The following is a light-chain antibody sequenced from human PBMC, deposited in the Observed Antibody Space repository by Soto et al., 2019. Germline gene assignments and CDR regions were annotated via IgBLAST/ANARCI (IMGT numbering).Light chain of an antibody. V-gene: IGLV2-11*01. CDR3: CSYAGSYTLWV. CDR2: DVS. CDR1: SSDVGGYNY. Sequence: QSALIQPRSVSGSPGQSVTIPCTGTSSDVGGYNYVSWYQQYPGKAPKLIIYDVSKRPSGVPDRFSGSKSGNTASLTISGLQAEDEADYYCCSYAGSYTLWVFGGGTKLTVL. J-gene: IGLJ3*02.